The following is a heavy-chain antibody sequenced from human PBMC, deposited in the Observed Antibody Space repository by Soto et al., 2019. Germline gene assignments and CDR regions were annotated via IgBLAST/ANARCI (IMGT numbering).Heavy chain of an antibody. Sequence: GGSLRLSCAASGFTFSSFALSWVRQAPGKGLEWVSAISGSGDGTDYADSVKGRFTISRDNSKNTLYLQMNSLRAEDTAVYYCAGPGYSSQDYWGQGALVTVS. CDR1: GFTFSSFA. J-gene: IGHJ4*02. V-gene: IGHV3-23*01. CDR3: AGPGYSSQDY. CDR2: ISGSGDGT. D-gene: IGHD5-18*01.